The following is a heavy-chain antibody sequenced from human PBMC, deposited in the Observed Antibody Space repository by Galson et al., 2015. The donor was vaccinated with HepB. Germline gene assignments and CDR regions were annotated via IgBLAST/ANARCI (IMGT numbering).Heavy chain of an antibody. V-gene: IGHV3-30*18. CDR2: ISYDGSKK. D-gene: IGHD3-9*01. CDR3: AKDGEVLRYFDWLSYQDS. CDR1: GFTFGHFG. Sequence: SLRLSCAASGFTFGHFGMHWVRQAPGKGLEWVAIISYDGSKKYYADSVKGRFTVSRDNSKNTLYLQMSSLRAEDTAVYYCAKDGEVLRYFDWLSYQDSWGQGTLVTVSS. J-gene: IGHJ4*02.